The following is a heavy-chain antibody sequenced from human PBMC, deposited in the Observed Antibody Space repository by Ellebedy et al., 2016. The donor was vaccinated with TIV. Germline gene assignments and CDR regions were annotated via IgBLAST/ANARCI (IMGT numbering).Heavy chain of an antibody. J-gene: IGHJ4*02. CDR1: GFTVSSKY. D-gene: IGHD6-19*01. CDR2: ISGSGGST. V-gene: IGHV3-23*01. CDR3: AKEPGYSSGWADY. Sequence: GGSLRLSXAASGFTVSSKYMSWVRQAPGKGLEWVSAISGSGGSTYYADSVKGRFTISRDNSKNTLYLQMNSLRAEDTAVYYCAKEPGYSSGWADYWGQGTLVTVSS.